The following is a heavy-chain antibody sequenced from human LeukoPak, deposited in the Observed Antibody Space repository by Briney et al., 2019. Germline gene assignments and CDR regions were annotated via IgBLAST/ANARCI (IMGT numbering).Heavy chain of an antibody. CDR1: GFTFDDYA. CDR3: AKATNYDILTGYYSP. Sequence: GGSLRLSCAASGFTFDDYAMHWVRRAPGKGLEWVSGISWNSGSIGYADSVKGRFTISRDNAKNSLYLQMNSLRAEDTALYYCAKATNYDILTGYYSPWGQGTLVAVSS. D-gene: IGHD3-9*01. CDR2: ISWNSGSI. J-gene: IGHJ5*02. V-gene: IGHV3-9*01.